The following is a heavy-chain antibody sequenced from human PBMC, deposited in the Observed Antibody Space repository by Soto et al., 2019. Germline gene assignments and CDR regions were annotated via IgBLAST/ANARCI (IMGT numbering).Heavy chain of an antibody. V-gene: IGHV3-30*03. D-gene: IGHD2-21*02. CDR3: ATITALDY. Sequence: QVQLVESGGGGVQPGRSLRLSCAASGFTFSSYGMHWVRQAPGKGLEWVAVISYDGSNKYYADSVKGRFTITRDNSKNTLYLQMNSMSAEDTAVYYCATITALDYWGQGTLVTVSS. J-gene: IGHJ4*02. CDR1: GFTFSSYG. CDR2: ISYDGSNK.